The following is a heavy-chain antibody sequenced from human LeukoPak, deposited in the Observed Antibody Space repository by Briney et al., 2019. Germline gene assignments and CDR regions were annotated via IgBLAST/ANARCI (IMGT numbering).Heavy chain of an antibody. J-gene: IGHJ4*02. Sequence: GGSLRLSCAASGFTFSNYAMNWVRQAPGEGLEWVSSVGFSDDYTFYADSVKGRFTISRDNSNNTVFLQMKGLRDEDTALYYCAKAIYCSGGACHGIDFWGQGSLVTVSS. CDR3: AKAIYCSGGACHGIDF. CDR1: GFTFSNYA. V-gene: IGHV3-23*01. CDR2: VGFSDDYT. D-gene: IGHD2-15*01.